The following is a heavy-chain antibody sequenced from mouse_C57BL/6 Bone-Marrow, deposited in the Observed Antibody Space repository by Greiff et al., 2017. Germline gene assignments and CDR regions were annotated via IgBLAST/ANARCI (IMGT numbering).Heavy chain of an antibody. D-gene: IGHD2-5*01. CDR2: IYPGSGST. J-gene: IGHJ4*01. CDR1: GYTFTSYW. Sequence: QVQLQQPGAELVKPGASVKMSCKASGYTFTSYWITWVKQRPGQGLEWIGDIYPGSGSTNYNEKFKSKATLTVDTSSSTAYMQLSSLTSEDSAVYYCARRIVTHYYAMDYWGQGTSVTVSS. V-gene: IGHV1-55*01. CDR3: ARRIVTHYYAMDY.